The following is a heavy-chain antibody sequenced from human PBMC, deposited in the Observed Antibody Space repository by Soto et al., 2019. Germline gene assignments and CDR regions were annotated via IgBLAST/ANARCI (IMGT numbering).Heavy chain of an antibody. Sequence: GASVKVSCKASGYTFTSYGIRWVRQAPGQGLEWMGWISAYNGNTNYAQKLQGRVTMTTDTSTSTAYMELRSLRSDDTAVYYCARDPYDYGDYDLDYWGQGTLVTVSS. CDR2: ISAYNGNT. CDR3: ARDPYDYGDYDLDY. V-gene: IGHV1-18*01. J-gene: IGHJ4*02. D-gene: IGHD4-17*01. CDR1: GYTFTSYG.